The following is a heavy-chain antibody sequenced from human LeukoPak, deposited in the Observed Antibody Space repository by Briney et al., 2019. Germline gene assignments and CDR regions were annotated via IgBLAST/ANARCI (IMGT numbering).Heavy chain of an antibody. CDR1: GYTFTSYG. J-gene: IGHJ6*03. D-gene: IGHD2-2*01. Sequence: ASVKVSCKASGYTFTSYGISWVRQAPGQGLEWMGWISAYNGNTNYAQKLQGRVTMTTDTSTSTAYMELRSLRSDDTAVYYCARDLVPAAMPHHYYYMDVWGKGTTVTVSS. V-gene: IGHV1-18*01. CDR2: ISAYNGNT. CDR3: ARDLVPAAMPHHYYYMDV.